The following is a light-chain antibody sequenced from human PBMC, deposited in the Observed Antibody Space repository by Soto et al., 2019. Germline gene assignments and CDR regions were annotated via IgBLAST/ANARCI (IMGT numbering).Light chain of an antibody. Sequence: EIVLTQSPATLSLSPGERATLSCRASQSVSSYLAWYQQKPGQAPRLLIYDASNRATGTPARFSGSGSGTDFTLTISSLEPEDCAVYYCQQRSNWHRTFGQGTKLEIK. J-gene: IGKJ2*02. V-gene: IGKV3-11*01. CDR1: QSVSSY. CDR2: DAS. CDR3: QQRSNWHRT.